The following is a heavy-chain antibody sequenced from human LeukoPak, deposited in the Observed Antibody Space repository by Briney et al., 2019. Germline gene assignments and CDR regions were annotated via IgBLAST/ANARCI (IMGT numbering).Heavy chain of an antibody. D-gene: IGHD5-18*01. CDR3: ARTLQLWSDAFDI. J-gene: IGHJ3*02. V-gene: IGHV4-34*01. CDR1: GGSFSGYY. Sequence: PSETLSLTCAVYGGSFSGYYWSWIRQPPGKGLEWIGEINHSGSTSYNPSLKSRVTISVDTSKNQFSLKLSSVTAADTAVYYCARTLQLWSDAFDIWGQGTMVTVSS. CDR2: INHSGST.